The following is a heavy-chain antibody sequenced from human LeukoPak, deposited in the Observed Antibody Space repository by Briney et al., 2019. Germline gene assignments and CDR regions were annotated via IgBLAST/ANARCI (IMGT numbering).Heavy chain of an antibody. CDR3: ARNQYDSSGYYFFDY. Sequence: SETLSLTCAVYGGSFSGYYWSWIRQPPGKGLEWIGEINHSGSTNYNPSLKSRVTISVDTSKKQFSLKLSSVTAADAAVYYCARNQYDSSGYYFFDYWGQGTLVTVSS. J-gene: IGHJ4*02. CDR2: INHSGST. D-gene: IGHD3-22*01. CDR1: GGSFSGYY. V-gene: IGHV4-34*01.